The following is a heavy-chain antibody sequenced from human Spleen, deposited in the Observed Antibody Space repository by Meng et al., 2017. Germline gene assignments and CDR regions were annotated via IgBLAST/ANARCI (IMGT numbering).Heavy chain of an antibody. CDR1: GFTFSSYA. Sequence: GGSLRLSCAASGFTFSSYAMSWVRQAPGKGLEWVSAISVSGGSTSYADAVKARFTISRGNSKNTMYLQKNSRGAEDTAVYYCAKDVVGTTTTCYFDYWGQGTLVTVSS. D-gene: IGHD1-26*01. J-gene: IGHJ4*02. CDR2: ISVSGGST. CDR3: AKDVVGTTTTCYFDY. V-gene: IGHV3-23*01.